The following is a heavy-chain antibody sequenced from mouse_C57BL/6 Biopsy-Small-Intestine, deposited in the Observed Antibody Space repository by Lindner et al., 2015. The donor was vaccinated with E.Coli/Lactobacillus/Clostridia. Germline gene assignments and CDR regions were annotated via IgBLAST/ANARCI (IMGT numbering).Heavy chain of an antibody. J-gene: IGHJ1*01. CDR1: GGTFSSYT. D-gene: IGHD1-1*01. Sequence: SVKVSCKASGGTFSSYTINWVRQAPGQGLEWMGRILPTLGTVKYAQKFLGRLTISADKSTSTAYMDLSSLRSEDTAVYYCARDGFLEDGMDVWGHGTKVTVS. V-gene: IGHV1-64*01. CDR2: ILPTLGTV. CDR3: ARDGFLEDGMDV.